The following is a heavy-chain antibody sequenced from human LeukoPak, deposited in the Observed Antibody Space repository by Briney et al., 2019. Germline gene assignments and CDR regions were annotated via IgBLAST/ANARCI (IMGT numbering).Heavy chain of an antibody. J-gene: IGHJ1*01. CDR2: INPNSGGT. V-gene: IGHV1-2*02. D-gene: IGHD6-19*01. Sequence: ASVKVSCKASGYTFTGYYMHWVRQAPGQGLEWMGWINPNSGGTNYAQKFQGRVTMTRDTSISTACMELSRLRSDDTAVYYCARDRRIAVAGRSGYFQHWGQGTLVTVSS. CDR1: GYTFTGYY. CDR3: ARDRRIAVAGRSGYFQH.